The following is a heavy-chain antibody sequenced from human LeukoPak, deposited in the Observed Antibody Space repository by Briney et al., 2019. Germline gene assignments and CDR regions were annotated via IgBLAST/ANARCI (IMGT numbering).Heavy chain of an antibody. CDR3: ARDGDSSGWLGEAAFDI. D-gene: IGHD6-19*01. CDR2: IYHSGST. V-gene: IGHV4-4*02. J-gene: IGHJ3*02. CDR1: GGSISSSNW. Sequence: SGTLSLTCAVSGGSISSSNWWSWVRQPPGKGLGWIGEIYHSGSTNYNPSLKSRVTISVDKSKNQFSLKLSSVTAADTAVYHCARDGDSSGWLGEAAFDIWGQGTMVTVSS.